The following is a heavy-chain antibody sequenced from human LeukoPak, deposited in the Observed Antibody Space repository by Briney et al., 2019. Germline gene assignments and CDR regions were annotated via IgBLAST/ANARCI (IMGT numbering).Heavy chain of an antibody. CDR2: INRDGSNT. J-gene: IGHJ4*02. V-gene: IGHV3-74*01. CDR3: TRDLMDYDYGDKGGNY. D-gene: IGHD4-23*01. Sequence: TGGSLRLSCAASGFAFSSHWMHWVRQVPGKGLVWVSRINRDGSNTIYADSVEGRFTISRDNAKNTLYLQMNSLRAEDTAVYYCTRDLMDYDYGDKGGNYWGQGTLVTVSS. CDR1: GFAFSSHW.